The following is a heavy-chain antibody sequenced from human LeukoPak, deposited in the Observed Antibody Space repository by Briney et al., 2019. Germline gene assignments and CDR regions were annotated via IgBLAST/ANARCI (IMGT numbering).Heavy chain of an antibody. Sequence: GGSLRLSCAASGFTFSSYAMSWVRQAPGKGLEWVSAISGSGGSTYYADPVKGRFTISRDNSKNTLYLQMNSLRAEDTAVYYCAKDQAVAGWSIDYWGQGTLVTVSS. V-gene: IGHV3-23*01. J-gene: IGHJ4*02. CDR1: GFTFSSYA. CDR2: ISGSGGST. D-gene: IGHD6-19*01. CDR3: AKDQAVAGWSIDY.